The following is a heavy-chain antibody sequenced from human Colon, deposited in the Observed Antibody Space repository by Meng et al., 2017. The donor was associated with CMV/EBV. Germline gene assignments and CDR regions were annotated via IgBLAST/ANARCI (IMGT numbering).Heavy chain of an antibody. CDR3: AKYSSSSLSFES. J-gene: IGHJ4*02. CDR1: GFTVSNNN. CDR2: ISSGGNT. Sequence: GGSLRLSCAASGFTVSNNNMSWVRQAPGKGLECVSVISSGGNTNYADSVKGRFTISRDNSKNTLYLQMNSLRAEDTAVYYCAKYSSSSLSFESWGQGTLVTVSS. D-gene: IGHD6-6*01. V-gene: IGHV3-66*02.